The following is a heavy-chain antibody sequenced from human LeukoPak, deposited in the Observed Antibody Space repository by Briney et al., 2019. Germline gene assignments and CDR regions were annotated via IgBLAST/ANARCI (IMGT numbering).Heavy chain of an antibody. CDR2: IYYSGST. Sequence: SETLSLTCTVSGGSISSYYWSWIRQPPGKGLAWIGYIYYSGSTNYNPSLKSRVTISVDTSKNQFSLKLSSVTAADPAVYYCARAVDFWSDMDVSGKGTTVTVSS. V-gene: IGHV4-59*01. CDR3: ARAVDFWSDMDV. D-gene: IGHD3-3*01. J-gene: IGHJ6*03. CDR1: GGSISSYY.